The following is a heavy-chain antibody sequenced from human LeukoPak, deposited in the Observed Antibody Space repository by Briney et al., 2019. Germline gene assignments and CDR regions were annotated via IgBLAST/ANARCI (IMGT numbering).Heavy chain of an antibody. CDR1: GYTFTGYY. Sequence: GASVKVSCKASGYTFTGYYMHWVRQAPGQGLEWMGRINPNSGGTNYAQKFQGRVTMTRDTSISTAYMELSRLRSDDTAVYYYAREPFTIFGVVIPKGGFADYWGQGTLVTVSS. CDR3: AREPFTIFGVVIPKGGFADY. CDR2: INPNSGGT. V-gene: IGHV1-2*06. J-gene: IGHJ4*02. D-gene: IGHD3-3*01.